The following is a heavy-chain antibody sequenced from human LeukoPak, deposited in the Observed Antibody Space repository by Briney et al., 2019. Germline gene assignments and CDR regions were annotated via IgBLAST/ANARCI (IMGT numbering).Heavy chain of an antibody. CDR1: GGSFSGYY. D-gene: IGHD3-10*01. Sequence: SETLSLTCAVYGGSFSGYYWSWIRQPPGKGLEWIGEINHSGSTNYNPSLKSRVTISVDTSKNQFSLKLSSVTAADTAVNYCARLYYYGSGRPYYYYYYGMDVWGQGTTVTVSS. CDR3: ARLYYYGSGRPYYYYYYGMDV. CDR2: INHSGST. J-gene: IGHJ6*02. V-gene: IGHV4-34*01.